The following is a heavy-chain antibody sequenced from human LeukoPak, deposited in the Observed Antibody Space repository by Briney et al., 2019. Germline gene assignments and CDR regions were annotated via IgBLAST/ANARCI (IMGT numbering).Heavy chain of an antibody. J-gene: IGHJ6*03. Sequence: PSETLCLTCTVSGFSISSYCWHWIRQPPGKGLEWIGYIYYSGSTYYNPSLKSRLTILVDTSKNHFSLKLISVTGADTTVYYCSRALIDVVHSSTALRYFHWLPGYYMDVWGKGTTVTVSS. CDR1: GFSISSYC. V-gene: IGHV4-59*12. CDR3: SRALIDVVHSSTALRYFHWLPGYYMDV. CDR2: IYYSGST. D-gene: IGHD3-9*01.